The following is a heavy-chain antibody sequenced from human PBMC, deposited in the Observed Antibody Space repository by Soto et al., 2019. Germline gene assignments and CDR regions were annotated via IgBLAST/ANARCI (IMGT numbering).Heavy chain of an antibody. V-gene: IGHV3-53*01. CDR3: ARDRAGSSGWFDY. J-gene: IGHJ4*02. CDR2: IYIGGST. CDR1: GFTVSSNY. D-gene: IGHD6-19*01. Sequence: WGSLRLSCAASGFTVSSNYMSWVRQAPGKGLEWVSVIYIGGSTYYADSVKGRFTISRDNSKNTLYLQMNSLRAEDTAVYYCARDRAGSSGWFDYWGQGTLVTAPQ.